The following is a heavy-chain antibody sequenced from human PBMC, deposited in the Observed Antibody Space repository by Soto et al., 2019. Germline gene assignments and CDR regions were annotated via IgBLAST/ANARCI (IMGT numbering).Heavy chain of an antibody. CDR1: GFIFGYYG. CDR2: TSSSGENE. Sequence: PGRSLRLSCEGSGFIFGYYGVHWVRQAPGRGLERVTATSSSGENEVYADSVKGRFTISRDNSKNTLYLQMNSLRAEDTAVYYCARDRGGNWNYFDYWGQGTLVTVSS. J-gene: IGHJ4*02. CDR3: ARDRGGNWNYFDY. V-gene: IGHV3-30*03. D-gene: IGHD1-20*01.